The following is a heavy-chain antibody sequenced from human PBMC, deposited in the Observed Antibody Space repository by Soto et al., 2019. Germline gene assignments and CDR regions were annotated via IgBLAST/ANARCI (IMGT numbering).Heavy chain of an antibody. D-gene: IGHD3-10*02. CDR1: GGSITSGSNY. Sequence: SETLSLTCTVSGGSITSGSNYWTWIRQHPGKGLEWIGYIYNSGSTYYNPSLKSRVTISVDTSKNQFSLKLSSVTAADTAVYYCARDVLPHYWGQGTLVTVSS. CDR2: IYNSGST. V-gene: IGHV4-31*03. CDR3: ARDVLPHY. J-gene: IGHJ4*02.